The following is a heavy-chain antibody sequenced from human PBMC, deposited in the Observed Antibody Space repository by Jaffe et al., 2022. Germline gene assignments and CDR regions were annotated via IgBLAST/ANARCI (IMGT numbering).Heavy chain of an antibody. V-gene: IGHV5-51*03. CDR2: IYPGDSDT. J-gene: IGHJ4*02. CDR1: GYSFTSYW. CDR3: VSGLHIVVVTATYYFDY. D-gene: IGHD2-21*02. Sequence: EVQLVQSGAEVKKPGESLKISCKGSGYSFTSYWIGWVRQMPGKGLEWMGIIYPGDSDTRYSPSFQGQVTISADKSISTAYLQWSSLKASDTAMYYCVSGLHIVVVTATYYFDYWGQGTLVTVSS.